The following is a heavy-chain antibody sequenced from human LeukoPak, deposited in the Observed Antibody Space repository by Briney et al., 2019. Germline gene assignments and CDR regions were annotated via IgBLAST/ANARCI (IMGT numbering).Heavy chain of an antibody. V-gene: IGHV3-21*01. J-gene: IGHJ3*02. Sequence: GGSLRLSCAASGFTFSSYNMNWVRQAPGKGLEWVSSISNSSNYIYYADSVKGRFTISRDNAKNSLYMQMNSLRAEDTAVYYCARDFLTILGAFDIWGQGTMVTVSS. CDR1: GFTFSSYN. CDR3: ARDFLTILGAFDI. D-gene: IGHD3-9*01. CDR2: ISNSSNYI.